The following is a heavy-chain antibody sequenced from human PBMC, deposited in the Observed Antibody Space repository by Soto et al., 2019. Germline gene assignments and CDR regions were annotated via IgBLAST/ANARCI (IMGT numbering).Heavy chain of an antibody. D-gene: IGHD4-17*01. CDR1: GGSISSGGYY. J-gene: IGHJ3*02. V-gene: IGHV4-31*03. Sequence: SETLSLTCTVSGGSISSGGYYWSLIRQHPGKGLEWIGYIYYSGSTYYNPSLKSRVTISVDTSKNQFSLKLSSVTAADTAVYYCARDLPKYYGDIGAFDIWGQGTMVTVSS. CDR3: ARDLPKYYGDIGAFDI. CDR2: IYYSGST.